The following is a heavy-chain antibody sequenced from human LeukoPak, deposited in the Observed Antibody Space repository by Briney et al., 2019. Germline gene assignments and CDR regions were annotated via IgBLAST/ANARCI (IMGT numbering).Heavy chain of an antibody. CDR1: GLTFSSHW. J-gene: IGHJ4*02. CDR2: ISWNSGSI. D-gene: IGHD2-2*01. CDR3: GRLAHNAWYAIDF. V-gene: IGHV3-74*01. Sequence: GGSLRLSCAASGLTFSSHWMHWVRQAPGKGLEWVSGISWNSGSIGYADSVKGRFTISRDNPKNSLYLQINNLRAEDTAVYYCGRLAHNAWYAIDFWGQGTLVTVSS.